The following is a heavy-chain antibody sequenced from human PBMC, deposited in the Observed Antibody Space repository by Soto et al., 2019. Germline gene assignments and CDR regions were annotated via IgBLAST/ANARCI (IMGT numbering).Heavy chain of an antibody. CDR2: INPNGGVT. J-gene: IGHJ6*03. CDR1: GDSFNDYY. CDR3: ARESGGATATLEYHYYYMDV. V-gene: IGHV1-2*04. D-gene: IGHD5-12*01. Sequence: QVQLVQSGAEVRKPGASVTVSCRSSGDSFNDYYIHWVRQAPGQGFEWMGWINPNGGVTKYAQKFQGWVSMTRDTCIRTVYMQLSRLRSDDTAGYYWARESGGATATLEYHYYYMDVWGTGTTVTVSS.